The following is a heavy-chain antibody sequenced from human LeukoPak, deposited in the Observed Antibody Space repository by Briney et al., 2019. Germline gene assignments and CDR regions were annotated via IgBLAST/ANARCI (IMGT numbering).Heavy chain of an antibody. D-gene: IGHD3-16*01. CDR3: VSDAFDI. Sequence: GGSLRLSCAASGFTFSNFEMTWVRQAPEKGLELVSYISSSGSAIYYGDSVKGRFTISRDNAKNSLYLQMNNLRAEDTAVYYCVSDAFDIWGQGTLVTVSS. CDR1: GFTFSNFE. J-gene: IGHJ4*02. CDR2: ISSSGSAI. V-gene: IGHV3-48*03.